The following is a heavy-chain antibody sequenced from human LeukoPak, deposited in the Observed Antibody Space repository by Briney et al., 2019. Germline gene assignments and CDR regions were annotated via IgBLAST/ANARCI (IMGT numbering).Heavy chain of an antibody. J-gene: IGHJ5*02. CDR2: IYYSGST. V-gene: IGHV4-31*03. CDR1: GGSISSGGYY. CDR3: AGDKGEDYDILTGYYKGWLHP. Sequence: SETLSLTCSVSGGSISSGGYYWSWIRQHPGKGLEWIGYIYYSGSTHYNPSLTSRVIISADTSKNQLSLKLSSVTAADTAVYYCAGDKGEDYDILTGYYKGWLHPWGQGTLVTVSS. D-gene: IGHD3-9*01.